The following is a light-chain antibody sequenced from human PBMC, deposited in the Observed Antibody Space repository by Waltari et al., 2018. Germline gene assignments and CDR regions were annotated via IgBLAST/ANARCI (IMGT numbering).Light chain of an antibody. V-gene: IGLV2-23*02. CDR2: EVS. CDR1: STDVGIYNL. J-gene: IGLJ2*01. Sequence: QSALTQPASVSGSPGQSITISCTGTSTDVGIYNLVSWYQQHPTKVPKLLIYEVSKRPSGVSNRFSGSKSGNAASLTISGLQAEDEADYYCSSYAGSGTSVVFGGGTKLTVL. CDR3: SSYAGSGTSVV.